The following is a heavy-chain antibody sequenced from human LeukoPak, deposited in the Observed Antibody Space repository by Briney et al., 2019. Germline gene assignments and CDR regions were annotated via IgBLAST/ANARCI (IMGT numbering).Heavy chain of an antibody. J-gene: IGHJ4*02. Sequence: GASVKVSCKASGGTFSSYAISWVRQAPGQGLEWMGGIIPIFGPPNYAQKFQGRLTITADESTNTAYMELSSLRSEDTAVYYCARDRSQYSSGWDFFDYWGQGTLVTVSP. CDR1: GGTFSSYA. V-gene: IGHV1-69*13. D-gene: IGHD6-19*01. CDR2: IIPIFGPP. CDR3: ARDRSQYSSGWDFFDY.